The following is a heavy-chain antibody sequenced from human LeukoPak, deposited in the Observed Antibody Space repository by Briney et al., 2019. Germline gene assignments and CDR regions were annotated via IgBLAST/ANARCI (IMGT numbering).Heavy chain of an antibody. CDR2: IYPDDSET. D-gene: IGHD6-13*01. V-gene: IGHV5-51*01. Sequence: GESLKISCKGGGYTFTNYWIVWVRQMPGKGLEWMGVIYPDDSETKYSPSFQGQVTISADKSIGTAYLQWSALKASDSAMYYCARAYSSSYTDVWGKGTTVTVSS. CDR1: GYTFTNYW. J-gene: IGHJ6*04. CDR3: ARAYSSSYTDV.